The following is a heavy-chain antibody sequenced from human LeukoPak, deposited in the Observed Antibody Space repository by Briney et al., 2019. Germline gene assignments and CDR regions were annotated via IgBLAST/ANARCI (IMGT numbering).Heavy chain of an antibody. CDR2: INPHIGGT. CDR3: VRYGSVTGHDAFDV. V-gene: IGHV1-2*02. D-gene: IGHD2-21*02. J-gene: IGHJ3*01. CDR1: GYIFTGYF. Sequence: ASVKVSCKASGYIFTGYFMHWVRQAPGQGLEWMGWINPHIGGTNYAQRFQGRVTMTRDTSITTAYMELSGPRYDDTALYYCVRYGSVTGHDAFDVWGQGTVVTVSS.